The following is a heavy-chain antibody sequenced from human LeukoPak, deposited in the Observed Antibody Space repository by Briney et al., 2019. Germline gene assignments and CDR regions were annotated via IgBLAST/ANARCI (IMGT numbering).Heavy chain of an antibody. CDR2: IYSGGST. V-gene: IGHV3-66*01. CDR3: ARGIAVADTGFFDY. D-gene: IGHD6-19*01. Sequence: GGSLRLSCAASGFTFSSYSMTWVRQAPGKGLEWVSVIYSGGSTYYADSVKGRFTISRDNSKSTLYLQMNSLRVEDTAVYYCARGIAVADTGFFDYWGQGTLVTVSS. CDR1: GFTFSSYS. J-gene: IGHJ4*02.